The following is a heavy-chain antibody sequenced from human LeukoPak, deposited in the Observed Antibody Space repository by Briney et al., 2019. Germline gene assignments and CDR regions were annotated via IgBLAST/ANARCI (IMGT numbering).Heavy chain of an antibody. CDR2: FDPEDGET. Sequence: GASVKVSCKVSGYTLTELSMHWVRQAPGKGLEWMGGFDPEDGETIYAQKFQGRVTMTEDTSTDTAYMELSSLRSEDTAVYYCATGPRADYYDSSGYYPLDYWGQGTLVTVSS. J-gene: IGHJ4*02. D-gene: IGHD3-22*01. CDR3: ATGPRADYYDSSGYYPLDY. V-gene: IGHV1-24*01. CDR1: GYTLTELS.